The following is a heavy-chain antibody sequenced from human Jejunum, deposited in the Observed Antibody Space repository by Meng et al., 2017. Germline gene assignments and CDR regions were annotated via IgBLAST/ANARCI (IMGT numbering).Heavy chain of an antibody. J-gene: IGHJ4*02. CDR2: INPNSGGA. D-gene: IGHD5-12*01. CDR3: PRRGPVANSADY. CDR1: GYSFNVYN. Sequence: ASVKVSCKASGYSFNVYNMQWVRQAPGQGLEWMGWINPNSGGASLAQKFQGRVTMTRDTSISTAYMELSWLTSDDTAVYYCPRRGPVANSADYWGQGTLVTVSS. V-gene: IGHV1-2*02.